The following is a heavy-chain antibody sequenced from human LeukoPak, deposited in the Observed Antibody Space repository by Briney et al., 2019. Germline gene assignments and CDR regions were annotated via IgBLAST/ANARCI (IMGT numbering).Heavy chain of an antibody. CDR3: ARDGPTVTPSIPFDF. CDR2: ISSGGRPI. D-gene: IGHD4-17*01. CDR1: GFTFSTCN. V-gene: IGHV3-48*01. J-gene: IGHJ4*02. Sequence: PGGSLRLSCAVSGFTFSTCNMNGVRPAPGKGLEWVSYISSGGRPIYYADSVKGRFTISRDNAKNSLYLQMSSLRVEDTAIYYCARDGPTVTPSIPFDFWGQGTLVTVSS.